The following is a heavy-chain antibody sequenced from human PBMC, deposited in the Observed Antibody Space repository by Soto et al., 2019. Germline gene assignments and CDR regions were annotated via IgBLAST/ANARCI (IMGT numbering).Heavy chain of an antibody. CDR1: GFTFSNAW. CDR3: APGELVLSVDY. CDR2: IKSKTDGGTT. Sequence: EVQLVESGGGLVKPGGSLRLSCAASGFTFSNAWMSWVRQAPGKGLEWVGRIKSKTDGGTTDYAAPVKGRFTISRDDSKNTLYLQMNSLKTEDTAVYYCAPGELVLSVDYWGQGTLVTVSS. D-gene: IGHD6-13*01. V-gene: IGHV3-15*01. J-gene: IGHJ4*02.